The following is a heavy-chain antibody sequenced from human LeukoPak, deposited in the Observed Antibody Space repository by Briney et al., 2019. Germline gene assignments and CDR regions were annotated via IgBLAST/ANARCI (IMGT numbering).Heavy chain of an antibody. D-gene: IGHD1-7*01. Sequence: SETLPLTCTVSGGSVSSYYWSWIRQPPGKGLEWIGYIYYSGSTNYNPSLKSRVTISVDTSKNQFSLKLSSVTAADTAVYHCARDNWNYGSSMDVWGQGTTVTVSS. J-gene: IGHJ6*02. CDR1: GGSVSSYY. V-gene: IGHV4-59*02. CDR2: IYYSGST. CDR3: ARDNWNYGSSMDV.